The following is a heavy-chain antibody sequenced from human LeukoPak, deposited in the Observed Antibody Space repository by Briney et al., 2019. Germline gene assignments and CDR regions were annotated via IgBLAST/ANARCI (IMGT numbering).Heavy chain of an antibody. CDR3: ARLSHYYYYDSSDPFDY. V-gene: IGHV4-34*01. J-gene: IGHJ4*02. D-gene: IGHD3-22*01. CDR1: GGSFSGYY. CDR2: INHSGST. Sequence: SETLSLTRAVYGGSFSGYYWSWIRPPPGKGLEWIGEINHSGSTNYNPSLKSRVTISVDTSKNQFSLKLSSVTAADTAVYYCARLSHYYYYDSSDPFDYWGQGTLVTVSS.